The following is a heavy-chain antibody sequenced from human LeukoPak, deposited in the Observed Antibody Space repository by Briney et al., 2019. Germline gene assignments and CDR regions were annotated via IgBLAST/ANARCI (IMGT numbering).Heavy chain of an antibody. D-gene: IGHD1/OR15-1a*01. V-gene: IGHV3-7*01. Sequence: GGSLRLSCTTSGFTFSSYWMSWVRQAPGKGLEWLGNIREEGSEKYDVDSVKGRFTISRDNAKNSLYLQMNSLRVEDTAIYYCARGTRVGTPYNWFDPWGQGTLVTVSS. CDR3: ARGTRVGTPYNWFDP. CDR2: IREEGSEK. CDR1: GFTFSSYW. J-gene: IGHJ5*02.